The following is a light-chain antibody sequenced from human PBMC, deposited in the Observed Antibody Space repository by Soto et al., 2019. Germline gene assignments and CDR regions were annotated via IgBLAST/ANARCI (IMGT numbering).Light chain of an antibody. V-gene: IGLV2-14*01. Sequence: QSALTQPASVSGSPGQSITISCTGTSSDVGGYNYVSWYQQHPGKAPKLMIYEVSNRPSGVSNRFSGSKSGTTASLTISGLQAEDEADYYCSSYTSSSLPYVFGTGTKVTVL. CDR3: SSYTSSSLPYV. CDR2: EVS. CDR1: SSDVGGYNY. J-gene: IGLJ1*01.